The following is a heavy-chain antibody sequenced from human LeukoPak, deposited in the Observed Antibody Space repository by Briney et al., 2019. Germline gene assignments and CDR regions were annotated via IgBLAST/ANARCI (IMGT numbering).Heavy chain of an antibody. CDR3: ARDPVPAAARHFDY. V-gene: IGHV3-30*14. CDR2: ISSDGRTK. D-gene: IGHD2-2*01. Sequence: GGSLRLSCAASGFTFSSYSMHWVRQAPGKGLEWVAVISSDGRTKYYADFVGGRLTISRDNSKNTLYLLMTSLRGAHTGVYYFARDPVPAAARHFDYWGRGTLVTVSS. J-gene: IGHJ4*02. CDR1: GFTFSSYS.